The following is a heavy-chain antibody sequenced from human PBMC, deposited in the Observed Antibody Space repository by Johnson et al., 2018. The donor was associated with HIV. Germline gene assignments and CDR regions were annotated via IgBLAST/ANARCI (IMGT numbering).Heavy chain of an antibody. Sequence: VQLVESGGGVVQPGRSLRLSCAASGFTFDDYTMHWVRQAPGKGLEWVAVISYDGSNKYYADSVKGRFTISRDNSKNTLYLQMNSLRAEDTAVYYCAKDLVRFLEWLGAFDIWGQGTMVTVSS. CDR1: GFTFDDYT. CDR3: AKDLVRFLEWLGAFDI. J-gene: IGHJ3*02. CDR2: ISYDGSNK. D-gene: IGHD3-3*01. V-gene: IGHV3-30*18.